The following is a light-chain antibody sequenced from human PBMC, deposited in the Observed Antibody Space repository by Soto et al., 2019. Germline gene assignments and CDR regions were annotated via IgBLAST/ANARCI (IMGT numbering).Light chain of an antibody. CDR2: QVS. CDR3: SSYAGKTVYV. J-gene: IGLJ1*01. V-gene: IGLV2-8*01. Sequence: HSALAQPPSASGSPGQSVTISCTGTSRDVGGYEYVSWYQQHPGKAPKLIIYQVSQRPSGVPDRFSASKSGNTASLTVSGLQAEDEADYYCSSYAGKTVYVFGTGTKLTVL. CDR1: SRDVGGYEY.